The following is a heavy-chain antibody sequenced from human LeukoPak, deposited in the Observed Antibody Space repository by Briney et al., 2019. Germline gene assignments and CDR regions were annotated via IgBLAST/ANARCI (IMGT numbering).Heavy chain of an antibody. V-gene: IGHV4-39*07. D-gene: IGHD6-13*01. CDR3: ARDMTPWYSSSPFSYMDV. Sequence: MSSETLSLTCTVSGGSISSSSYYWGWIRQPPGKGLEWIGSIYYSGSTYYNPSLKSRVTISVDTSKNQFSLKLSSVTAADTAVYYCARDMTPWYSSSPFSYMDVWGKGTTVTVSS. CDR2: IYYSGST. CDR1: GGSISSSSYY. J-gene: IGHJ6*03.